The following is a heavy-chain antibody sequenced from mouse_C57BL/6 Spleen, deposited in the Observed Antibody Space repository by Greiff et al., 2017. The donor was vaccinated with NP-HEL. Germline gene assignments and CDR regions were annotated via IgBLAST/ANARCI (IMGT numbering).Heavy chain of an antibody. J-gene: IGHJ3*01. CDR1: GFNIKDDY. Sequence: EVQLQQSGAELVRPGASVKLSCTASGFNIKDDYMHWVKQRPEQGLEWIGWIDPENGDTEYASKFQGKATITADTSSNTAYLQLSSLTSEDTAVYYCTYLTTVVATKAYWGQGTLVTVSA. CDR2: IDPENGDT. CDR3: TYLTTVVATKAY. D-gene: IGHD1-1*01. V-gene: IGHV14-4*01.